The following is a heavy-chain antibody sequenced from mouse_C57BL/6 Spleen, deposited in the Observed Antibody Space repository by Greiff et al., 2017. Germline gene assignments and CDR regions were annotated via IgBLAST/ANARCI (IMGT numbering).Heavy chain of an antibody. CDR3: ARDRKGYAMDY. Sequence: EVQLVESGGGLVKPGGSLKLSCAASGFTFSSYAMSWVRQTSEKRLEWVATISDGGSYTYYPDNLKGRFTISRDNAKNNLYLQMSHLKSEDTAMYYCARDRKGYAMDYWGQGTSVSVSS. CDR2: ISDGGSYT. CDR1: GFTFSSYA. V-gene: IGHV5-4*01. J-gene: IGHJ4*01.